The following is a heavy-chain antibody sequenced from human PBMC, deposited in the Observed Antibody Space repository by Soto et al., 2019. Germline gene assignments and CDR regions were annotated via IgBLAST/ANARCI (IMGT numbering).Heavy chain of an antibody. CDR2: FDPEDGET. D-gene: IGHD3-3*02. Sequence: AAVKCSFKVSVYTLTELSMHWVGQAPVKGLEWIGGFDPEDGETIYAQKFQGRVTMNEDTSTDKAYMELSSLRSEDTAVYYCARLSIATHNYKWFDTWGQRTLVTVSS. V-gene: IGHV1-24*01. CDR1: VYTLTELS. J-gene: IGHJ5*02. CDR3: ARLSIATHNYKWFDT.